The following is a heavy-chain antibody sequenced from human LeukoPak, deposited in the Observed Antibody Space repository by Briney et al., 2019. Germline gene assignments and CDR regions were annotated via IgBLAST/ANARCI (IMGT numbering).Heavy chain of an antibody. CDR1: GFIFSTN. J-gene: IGHJ5*02. D-gene: IGHD1-26*01. CDR3: VTVGMTSIWSYLRFDP. V-gene: IGHV3-64D*08. Sequence: GGSLRLSCSASGFIFSTNLHWVRQAPGKGLEFVSAITSNGGSTYYADSVKGRFTISRDNSKNTLYLQMSSLRAEDTAVYYCVTVGMTSIWSYLRFDPRGQGTLVSVSS. CDR2: ITSNGGST.